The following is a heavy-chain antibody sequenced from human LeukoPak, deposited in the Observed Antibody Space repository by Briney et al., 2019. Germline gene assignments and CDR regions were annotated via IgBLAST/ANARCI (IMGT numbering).Heavy chain of an antibody. J-gene: IGHJ3*02. CDR1: SYTFTNYA. CDR2: INPNSGAT. CDR3: GRNRLGKALDI. D-gene: IGHD7-27*01. Sequence: ASVKVSCKASSYTFTNYAFTWVRQAPGQGLEWMGWINPNSGATNYAQKFQGRVTLTRDTSISTAYMELNRLRSDDTAIYYCGRNRLGKALDIWGQGTMVTVSS. V-gene: IGHV1-2*02.